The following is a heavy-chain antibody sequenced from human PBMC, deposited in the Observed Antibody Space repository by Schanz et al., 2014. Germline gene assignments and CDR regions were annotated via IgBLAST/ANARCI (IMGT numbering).Heavy chain of an antibody. CDR1: GFGFSSYS. J-gene: IGHJ4*02. V-gene: IGHV3-48*01. CDR3: ARGGSGSHYRLDY. CDR2: ISGSSRTI. D-gene: IGHD1-26*01. Sequence: EVQLVESGGGLIQPGGSLRLSCAASGFGFSSYSMNWVRQAPGKGLEWVSYISGSSRTIYYADSMKGRFTVSRDNAENALYLQMNSLRAEDTGLYCCARGGSGSHYRLDYWGQGAPVAVSS.